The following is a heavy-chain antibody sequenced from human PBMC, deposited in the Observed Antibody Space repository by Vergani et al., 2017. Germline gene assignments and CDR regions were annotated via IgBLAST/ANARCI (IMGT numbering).Heavy chain of an antibody. Sequence: QVQLQQWGAGLLKPSETLSLTCAVYGGSFSGYYWSWIRQPPGKVLEWIGEINHSGSTNYNPSLKSRVTISVDTSKNQFSLKLSSVTAADTAVYYCARVQELYDFWSGYRVRYYYYMDVWGKGTTVTVSS. J-gene: IGHJ6*03. V-gene: IGHV4-34*01. CDR2: INHSGST. CDR1: GGSFSGYY. CDR3: ARVQELYDFWSGYRVRYYYYMDV. D-gene: IGHD3-3*01.